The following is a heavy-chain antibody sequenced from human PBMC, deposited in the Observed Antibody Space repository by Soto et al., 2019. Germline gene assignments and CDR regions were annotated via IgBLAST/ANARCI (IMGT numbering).Heavy chain of an antibody. CDR3: ARSDYGTIA. CDR2: IYPGDSDT. J-gene: IGHJ1*01. D-gene: IGHD3-16*01. CDR1: GDRLTNSS. Sequence: GESLKISWRGSGDRLTNSSIGWVRQMPGKGLEWMGIIYPGDSDTRYSPSFQGQVTISADKSINTAYLQWSSLKASDTAMYYCARSDYGTIAWGQGTPVPVSS. V-gene: IGHV5-51*01.